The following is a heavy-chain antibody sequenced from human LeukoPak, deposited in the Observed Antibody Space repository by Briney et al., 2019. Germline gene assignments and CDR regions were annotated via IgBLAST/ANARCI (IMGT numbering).Heavy chain of an antibody. CDR3: ARHSSSSVGDYYYYGMDV. D-gene: IGHD6-6*01. CDR1: GGSFSGYY. V-gene: IGHV4-34*01. J-gene: IGHJ6*02. CDR2: INHSGST. Sequence: ETLSLTCAVYGGSFSGYYWSWIRQPPGKGLEWIGEINHSGSTNYNPSLKSRVTISVDTSKNQFSLKLSSVTAADTAVYYCARHSSSSVGDYYYYGMDVWGQGTTVTVSS.